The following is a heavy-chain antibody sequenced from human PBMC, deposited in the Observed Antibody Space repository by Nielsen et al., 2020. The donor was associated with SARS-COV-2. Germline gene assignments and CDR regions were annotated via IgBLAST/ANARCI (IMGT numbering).Heavy chain of an antibody. V-gene: IGHV4-31*03. J-gene: IGHJ6*02. CDR3: ARDRYCSGGSCTNRVMGYYGMDV. Sequence: SETLSLTCTVSGGSISSGGYYWSWIRQHPGMGLEWIGYIYYSGSTYYNPSLKSRVTISVDTSKNQFSLKLSSVTAADTAVYYCARDRYCSGGSCTNRVMGYYGMDVWGQGTTVTVSS. CDR1: GGSISSGGYY. D-gene: IGHD2-15*01. CDR2: IYYSGST.